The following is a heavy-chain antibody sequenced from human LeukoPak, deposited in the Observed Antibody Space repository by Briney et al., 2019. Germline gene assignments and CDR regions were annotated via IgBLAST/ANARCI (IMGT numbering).Heavy chain of an antibody. CDR3: ARGRYCSADICSGGDAFDI. CDR1: GGSINNYY. V-gene: IGHV4-4*07. D-gene: IGHD2-15*01. Sequence: SETLSLTCTVAGGSINNYYWSWIRQPAGKGLEWIGRIYTRGSTNYNPSLKSRVTMSVDTSKNQSSLKLSSVTAADTAVYYCARGRYCSADICSGGDAFDIWGQGTMVSVSS. J-gene: IGHJ3*02. CDR2: IYTRGST.